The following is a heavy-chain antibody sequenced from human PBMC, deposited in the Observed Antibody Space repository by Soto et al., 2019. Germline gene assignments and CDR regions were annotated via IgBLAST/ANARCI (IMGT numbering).Heavy chain of an antibody. D-gene: IGHD2-21*01. CDR3: VRGGFLSHDHVIIAPGTLGFDP. J-gene: IGHJ5*02. V-gene: IGHV1-8*01. CDR2: MNPNRTNT. CDR1: GYTFTTYD. Sequence: QVQLMQSGAEVKKPGASVKVSCKASGYTFTTYDINWVRQAPGQGLEWMGWMNPNRTNTGYAEKFQGRVTMTRDTSISTAYMEWSSRRYDDTAVYYCVRGGFLSHDHVIIAPGTLGFDPWGQGTLVTVSS.